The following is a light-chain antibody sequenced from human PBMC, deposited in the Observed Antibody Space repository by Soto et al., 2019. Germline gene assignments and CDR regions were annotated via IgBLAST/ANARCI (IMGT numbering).Light chain of an antibody. J-gene: IGLJ2*01. CDR1: SSDVGGYNY. Sequence: QSALTQPASVSGSPGQSITISCTGTSSDVGGYNYVSWYQQHPGKAPKLMIYDVSNRPSGISIRFSGSKSGNTASLTISGLQAEDEADYYCSSCTSSSTLVVFGGGTKVTVL. V-gene: IGLV2-14*01. CDR2: DVS. CDR3: SSCTSSSTLVV.